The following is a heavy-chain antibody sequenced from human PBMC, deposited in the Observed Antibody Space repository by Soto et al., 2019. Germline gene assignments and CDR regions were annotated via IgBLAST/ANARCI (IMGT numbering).Heavy chain of an antibody. CDR2: SIAFFGTA. Sequence: QVQLVQSGSEVKKPGSSVRVSCKASGGTLNNYAISWVRQAPGQGLEWMGGSIAFFGTANYARKFQGRVTIAADENTRTAYMELRRLRSDDTAMYYCARDGYPPRWGQGTLVTVAS. J-gene: IGHJ4*02. V-gene: IGHV1-69*01. CDR3: ARDGYPPR. D-gene: IGHD5-18*01. CDR1: GGTLNNYA.